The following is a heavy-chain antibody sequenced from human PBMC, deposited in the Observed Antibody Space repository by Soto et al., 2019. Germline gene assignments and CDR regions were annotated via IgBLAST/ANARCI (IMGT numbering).Heavy chain of an antibody. Sequence: QVQPQESGPGLVKPSGTLSLTCAVSGGSISSSNWCSWVRQPPGKGPAWIGEISHSGSTNYNPSLKRRVTISVDKSKNQFSLKLSSVAAADTAVYYCASAGRYSSGWYRSHHREKVFDYWGQGTLVTVSS. CDR2: ISHSGST. V-gene: IGHV4-4*02. D-gene: IGHD6-19*01. CDR3: ASAGRYSSGWYRSHHREKVFDY. CDR1: GGSISSSNW. J-gene: IGHJ4*02.